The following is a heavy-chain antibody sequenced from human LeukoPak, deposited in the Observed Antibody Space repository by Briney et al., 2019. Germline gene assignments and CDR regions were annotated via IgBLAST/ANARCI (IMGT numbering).Heavy chain of an antibody. D-gene: IGHD3-16*01. V-gene: IGHV5-51*01. CDR1: GYRFTSYW. J-gene: IGHJ4*02. Sequence: GESLQISCKGSGYRFTSYWIGWVRQMPGKGLEWMGIIYPGDSDTRYSPSFQGQVTISADKSIRTAYLQWSSLKASDTAMYYCARPELERGSRYWGQGTLVTVSS. CDR3: ARPELERGSRY. CDR2: IYPGDSDT.